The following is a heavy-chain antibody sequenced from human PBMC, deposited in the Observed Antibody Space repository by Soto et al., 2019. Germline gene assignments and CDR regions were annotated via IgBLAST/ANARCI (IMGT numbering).Heavy chain of an antibody. CDR1: GYGFSAHV. D-gene: IGHD3-10*01. Sequence: QVQLVQSGPEVRKPGASVKLSCRASGYGFSAHVMHWTRQAPGQRLEWMGWVSAGNGKRKYSETFQARLTISTDTSASTGYMELSNLRSEDTAVYYCTREYGSGKYYKAFDIWGQGTTVTVSS. CDR2: VSAGNGKR. J-gene: IGHJ3*02. CDR3: TREYGSGKYYKAFDI. V-gene: IGHV1-3*01.